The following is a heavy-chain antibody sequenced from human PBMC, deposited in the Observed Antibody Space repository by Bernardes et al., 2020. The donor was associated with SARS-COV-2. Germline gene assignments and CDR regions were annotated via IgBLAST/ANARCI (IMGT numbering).Heavy chain of an antibody. CDR1: GFIFSDYA. CDR2: LSGSGGTT. D-gene: IGHD1-20*01. V-gene: IGHV3-23*01. CDR3: AKHPPFITSDDWYFDL. Sequence: GGSLRLSCAASGFIFSDYAMSWVRQAPGEGLEWVSSLSGSGGTTYNADSLKGRFTISRDNSKNTLFLQMNSLRAEDTAVYYCAKHPPFITSDDWYFDLWGRGTLVTVSS. J-gene: IGHJ2*01.